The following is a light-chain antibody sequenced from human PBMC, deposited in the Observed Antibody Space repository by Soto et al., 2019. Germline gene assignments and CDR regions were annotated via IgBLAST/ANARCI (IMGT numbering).Light chain of an antibody. CDR1: SSNIGAGYD. CDR3: QSYDSSLSAL. CDR2: GNS. Sequence: QSVLTKPPSMSGAPGQRVTISCTGSSSNIGAGYDVHWYQQLPGIAPKLLIYGNSNRPSGVPDRFSGSKSGTSASLAITGLQTEDEADYYCQSYDSSLSALFGGGTKLTVL. J-gene: IGLJ2*01. V-gene: IGLV1-40*01.